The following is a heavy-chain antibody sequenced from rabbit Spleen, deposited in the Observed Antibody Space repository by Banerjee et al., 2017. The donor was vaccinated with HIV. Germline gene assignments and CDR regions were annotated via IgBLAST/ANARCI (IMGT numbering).Heavy chain of an antibody. CDR3: ARARDTYDDVGDYARLDL. V-gene: IGHV1S45*01. Sequence: QEQLEESGGGLVKPGGTLTLTCKASGIDFSTYSYMCWVRQAPGKGLEWIACIYAGISDSTYYASWAKGRFTISETSSTTVTLQMNSLTAADTATYFCARARDTYDDVGDYARLDLWGQGTLVTVS. CDR2: IYAGISDST. CDR1: GIDFSTYSY. J-gene: IGHJ3*01. D-gene: IGHD2-1*01.